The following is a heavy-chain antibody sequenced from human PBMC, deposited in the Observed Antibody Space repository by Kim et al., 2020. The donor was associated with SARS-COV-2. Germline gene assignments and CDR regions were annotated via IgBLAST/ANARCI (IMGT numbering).Heavy chain of an antibody. Sequence: YSADSVKGRFTISRDNAKNSLYLQMNSLRAEDTAVYYCARDRDGRYYFDYWGQGTLVTVSS. CDR3: ARDRDGRYYFDY. V-gene: IGHV3-11*04. J-gene: IGHJ4*02.